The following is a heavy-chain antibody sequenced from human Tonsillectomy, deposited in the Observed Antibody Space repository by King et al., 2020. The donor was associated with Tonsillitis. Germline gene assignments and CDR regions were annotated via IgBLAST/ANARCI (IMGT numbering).Heavy chain of an antibody. CDR1: GISLSTIGVG. V-gene: IGHV2-5*01. CDR3: AHRPPQWLVLDY. Sequence: TLKESGPTLMKPTQTLTLTCTFSGISLSTIGVGVGWIRQPPGKALEWLGFIYWNNDKLYSPSLKSRLTITKDTSKNQVVLSMTNIDPVDTATYYCAHRPPQWLVLDYWGQGALVTVSS. J-gene: IGHJ4*02. D-gene: IGHD6-19*01. CDR2: IYWNNDK.